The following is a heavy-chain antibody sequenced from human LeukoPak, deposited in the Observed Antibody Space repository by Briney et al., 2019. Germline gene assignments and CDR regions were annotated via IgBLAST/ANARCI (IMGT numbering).Heavy chain of an antibody. CDR2: ISAYNGNT. J-gene: IGHJ4*02. CDR3: ARNGEGGYSSSWWEFDY. Sequence: GASVKVSCTASGYTFTSYGISWVRQAPGQGLEWMGWISAYNGNTNYAQKLQGRVTITADESTSTAYMELSSLRSEDTAVYYCARNGEGGYSSSWWEFDYWGQGTLVTVSS. CDR1: GYTFTSYG. D-gene: IGHD6-13*01. V-gene: IGHV1-18*01.